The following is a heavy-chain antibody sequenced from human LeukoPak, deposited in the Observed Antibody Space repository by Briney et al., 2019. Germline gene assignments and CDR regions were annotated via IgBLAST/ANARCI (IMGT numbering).Heavy chain of an antibody. CDR1: GFTFSDYY. CDR3: ARADTRGYGYGYGY. V-gene: IGHV3-11*06. J-gene: IGHJ4*02. Sequence: GGSLRLSCAASGFTFSDYYMSWIRQAPGKGLEWVSYISSSSSYTNYADSVKGRFTISRDNAKNSLYLQMNSLRAEDTAVYYCARADTRGYGYGYGYWGQGTLVTVSS. D-gene: IGHD5-18*01. CDR2: ISSSSSYT.